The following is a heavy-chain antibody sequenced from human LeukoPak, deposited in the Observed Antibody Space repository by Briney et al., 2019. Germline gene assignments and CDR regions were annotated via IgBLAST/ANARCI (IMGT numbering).Heavy chain of an antibody. CDR2: INPNSGGT. V-gene: IGHV1-2*02. D-gene: IGHD1-26*01. CDR3: ARDNSVGDVAWWFDP. Sequence: GASVKVSCKASGYTFTGYYMHWVRQAPGQGLEWMGWINPNSGGTNYAQKFQGRITMTRDMSTTTDYMELSSLTYDDTAVYYCARDNSVGDVAWWFDPWGQGTLVTVSS. J-gene: IGHJ5*02. CDR1: GYTFTGYY.